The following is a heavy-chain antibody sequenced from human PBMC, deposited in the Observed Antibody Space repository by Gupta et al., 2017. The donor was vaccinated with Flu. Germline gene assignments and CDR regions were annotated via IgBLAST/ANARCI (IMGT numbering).Heavy chain of an antibody. CDR2: IYYSGTT. CDR3: ARGPDSGFDGFDY. V-gene: IGHV4-59*01. CDR1: GGSISDDY. Sequence: QVQLQESGPGLVKPSETLSLICSVSGGSISDDYWSWIRQPPGKGLEWIGYIYYSGTTRYNSSLKSRVTISMDRSKNQSSLKLRSVTSADTAVYYCARGPDSGFDGFDYWGRGTLVTVSS. D-gene: IGHD5-12*01. J-gene: IGHJ4*02.